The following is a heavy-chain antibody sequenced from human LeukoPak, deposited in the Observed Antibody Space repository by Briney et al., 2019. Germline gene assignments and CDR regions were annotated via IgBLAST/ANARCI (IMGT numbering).Heavy chain of an antibody. Sequence: SGTLSLTCTVSGGSISSYYWSWIRQPPGKGLEWSGYIYYSGSTNYNPSLKSRVTISVDTSKNQFSLKLSSVTAADTAVYYCARSVQGYSGSYYYFDYWGQGTLVTVSS. CDR1: GGSISSYY. V-gene: IGHV4-59*01. D-gene: IGHD1-26*01. CDR2: IYYSGST. J-gene: IGHJ4*02. CDR3: ARSVQGYSGSYYYFDY.